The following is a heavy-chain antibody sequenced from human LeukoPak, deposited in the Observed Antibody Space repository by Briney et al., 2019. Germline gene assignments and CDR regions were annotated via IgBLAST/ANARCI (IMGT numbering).Heavy chain of an antibody. CDR3: AREVSDYFDY. J-gene: IGHJ4*02. CDR2: INSDGSST. D-gene: IGHD3-10*01. CDR1: GFTFSSYW. V-gene: IGHV3-74*01. Sequence: GGSLRLSCAASGFTFSSYWMHWVRQAPGKGLAWVSRINSDGSSTSYADSVKGRFTISRDNAKNTLYLQMNSLRAEDTAVYYCAREVSDYFDYWGQGTLVTVSS.